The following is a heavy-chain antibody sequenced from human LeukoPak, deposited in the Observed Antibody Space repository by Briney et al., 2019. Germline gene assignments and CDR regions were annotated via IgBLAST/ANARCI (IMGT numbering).Heavy chain of an antibody. D-gene: IGHD4-17*01. CDR3: AKEGSPKDYGDYLN. CDR2: ISGSGGST. J-gene: IGHJ4*02. CDR1: GLTFSSYA. Sequence: PGGSLTLSCAASGLTFSSYAMSWVRQAEGKGLEWVSAISGSGGSTYYADSVKGRFTISRDDSKNTLYLQMNSLRAEDTAVYYCAKEGSPKDYGDYLNWGQGTLVTVSS. V-gene: IGHV3-23*01.